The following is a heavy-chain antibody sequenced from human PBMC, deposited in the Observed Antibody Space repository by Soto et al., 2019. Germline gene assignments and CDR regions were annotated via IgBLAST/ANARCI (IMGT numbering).Heavy chain of an antibody. CDR2: ISPYTGQT. CDR3: ARTYSSSSSLFYFYMDV. V-gene: IGHV1-18*01. J-gene: IGHJ6*03. CDR1: GYTFTSYG. D-gene: IGHD6-6*01. Sequence: ASVKVSCKASGYTFTSYGMNWVRQAPGQGLEWMGWISPYTGQTDYAQKYQGRVTMTTDTSTSTVYLDLRSLTYDDTAVYYCARTYSSSSSLFYFYMDVWGKGTTVTVSS.